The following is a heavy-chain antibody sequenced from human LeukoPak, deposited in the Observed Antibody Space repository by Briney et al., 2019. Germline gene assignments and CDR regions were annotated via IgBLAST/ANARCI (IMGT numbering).Heavy chain of an antibody. J-gene: IGHJ5*02. CDR2: INPSGGST. Sequence: ASVKVSCKASGYTFTSYYMPWVRQAPGQGLEWMGIINPSGGSTSYAQKFQGRVTMTRDTSTSTVYMELSSLRSEDTAVYYCARDGDYQLLSYNWFDPWGQGSLVTVSS. D-gene: IGHD2-2*01. V-gene: IGHV1-46*01. CDR1: GYTFTSYY. CDR3: ARDGDYQLLSYNWFDP.